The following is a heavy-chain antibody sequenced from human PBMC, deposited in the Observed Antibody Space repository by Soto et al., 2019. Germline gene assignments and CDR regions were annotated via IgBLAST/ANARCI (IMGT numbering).Heavy chain of an antibody. Sequence: SETLSLTCAVYGGSFSGYYWSWIRQPPGKGLGWIGEINHSGSTNYNPSLKSRVTISVDTSKNQFSLKLSSVTAADTAVYYCARGKLSDYVWGSYRYHFDYWGQGTVVTVSS. CDR2: INHSGST. V-gene: IGHV4-34*01. CDR3: ARGKLSDYVWGSYRYHFDY. D-gene: IGHD3-16*02. J-gene: IGHJ4*02. CDR1: GGSFSGYY.